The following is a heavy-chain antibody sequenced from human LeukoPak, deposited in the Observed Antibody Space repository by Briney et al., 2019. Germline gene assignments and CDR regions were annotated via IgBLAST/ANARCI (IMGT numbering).Heavy chain of an antibody. CDR1: GGSFSGYY. J-gene: IGHJ5*02. CDR2: INHSGST. V-gene: IGHV4-34*01. D-gene: IGHD2-2*02. Sequence: PSETLSLTCAVYGGSFSGYYWSWIRQPPGKGLEWIGEINHSGSTNYNPSLKSRVTISVDTSKNQFSLKLSSVTAADTAVYYCARGRPAAIIYTKLGYTWFDPWGQGTLVTVSS. CDR3: ARGRPAAIIYTKLGYTWFDP.